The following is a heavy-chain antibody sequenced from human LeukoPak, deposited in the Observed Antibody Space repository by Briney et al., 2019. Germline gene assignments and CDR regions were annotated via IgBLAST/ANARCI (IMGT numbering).Heavy chain of an antibody. CDR2: IVVGSGNT. D-gene: IGHD3-10*01. V-gene: IGHV1-58*01. J-gene: IGHJ4*02. CDR1: GFTFTSSA. CDR3: AAEPHMGGSGSYLFDY. Sequence: SVKVSCKASGFTFTSSAVQWVRQARGQRPEWIGWIVVGSGNTNYAQKFQERVTITRDMSTSTAYMELSSLRSEVTAVYYCAAEPHMGGSGSYLFDYWGQGTLVTVSS.